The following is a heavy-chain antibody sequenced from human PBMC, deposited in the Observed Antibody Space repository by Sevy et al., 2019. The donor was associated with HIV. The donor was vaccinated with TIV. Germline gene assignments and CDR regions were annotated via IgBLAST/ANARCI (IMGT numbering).Heavy chain of an antibody. Sequence: ASVKVSCKVSGSTLTELSIHWVRQAPGKGLEWMGSFHPKDGERLYAQKFQGRVTMTEDTSTDTAYMELSSLRSDETAVYYCASNSRYFSGSSVYWAEGLFEPWGQGTLVTVSS. V-gene: IGHV1-24*01. CDR2: FHPKDGER. CDR3: ASNSRYFSGSSVYWAEGLFEP. D-gene: IGHD2-15*01. CDR1: GSTLTELS. J-gene: IGHJ5*02.